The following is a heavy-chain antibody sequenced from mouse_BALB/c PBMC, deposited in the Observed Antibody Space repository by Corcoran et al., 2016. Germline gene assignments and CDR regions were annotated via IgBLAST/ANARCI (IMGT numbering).Heavy chain of an antibody. CDR1: GYSFTDYI. J-gene: IGHJ2*01. CDR2: INPYYGST. CDR3: ANGNYFDY. Sequence: EIQLQQTGPELVKPGASVKISCKASGYSFTDYIMLWVKQSHGKSLEWIGNINPYYGSTSYNLKFKGKATLTVDKSSSTAYMQLNSLTSEDSAVYYCANGNYFDYWGQGTTLTVSS. D-gene: IGHD2-1*01. V-gene: IGHV1-39*01.